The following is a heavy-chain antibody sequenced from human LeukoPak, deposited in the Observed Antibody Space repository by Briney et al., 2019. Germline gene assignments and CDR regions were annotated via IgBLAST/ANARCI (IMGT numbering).Heavy chain of an antibody. D-gene: IGHD3-3*01. CDR2: INPSGGST. V-gene: IGHV1-46*01. CDR3: ARGSIGGATPQPPHMRDFLSTIFGVVIKAGAWFDP. J-gene: IGHJ5*02. CDR1: GYTFTSYY. Sequence: GASVKVSCKASGYTFTSYYMHWVRQAPGQGLEWMGIINPSGGSTSYAQKFQGRVTMTRDTSTSTVYMELSSLRSEDTAVYYCARGSIGGATPQPPHMRDFLSTIFGVVIKAGAWFDPWGQGTLVTVSS.